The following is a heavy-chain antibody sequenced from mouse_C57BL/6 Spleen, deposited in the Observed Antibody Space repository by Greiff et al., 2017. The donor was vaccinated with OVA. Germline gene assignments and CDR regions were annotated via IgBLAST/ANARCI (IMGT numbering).Heavy chain of an antibody. J-gene: IGHJ1*03. CDR2: IDPGDGDT. V-gene: IGHV14-1*01. Sequence: VQLKQSGAELVRPGASVKLSCTASGFNIKGYYMHWVKQRPEQGLEWIGRIDPGDGDTKYAPKFQGKATMTADTSSNTAYLQLSSLTSEDTAVYYCTTFLLKDFDVWGTGTTVTVSS. D-gene: IGHD2-14*01. CDR3: TTFLLKDFDV. CDR1: GFNIKGYY.